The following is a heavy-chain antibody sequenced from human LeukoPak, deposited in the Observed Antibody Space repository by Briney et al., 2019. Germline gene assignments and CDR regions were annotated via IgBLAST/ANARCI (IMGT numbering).Heavy chain of an antibody. J-gene: IGHJ4*02. CDR3: AKTGRDYGDFFYFDY. CDR1: GFTFSSYW. D-gene: IGHD4-17*01. CDR2: LNHGGGST. Sequence: GGSLRLSCAASGFTFSSYWMSWVRQPPGKGLEWVSALNHGGGSTYYADSVKGRFTIFRDNSKNTLYLQISSLRVEDTAVYYCAKTGRDYGDFFYFDYWGQGTLVTVSS. V-gene: IGHV3-23*01.